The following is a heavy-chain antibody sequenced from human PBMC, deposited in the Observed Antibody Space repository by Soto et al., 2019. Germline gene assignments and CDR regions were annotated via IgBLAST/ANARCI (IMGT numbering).Heavy chain of an antibody. Sequence: GGSLRLSCAASGFTFSSYAMIWVRQAPGKGLEWVSAISGSGGSTYYADSVKGRFTISRDNSKNTLYLQMNSLRAEDTAVYYCAKKALRGVIIYPPFDYWGQGTLVTVSS. CDR2: ISGSGGST. D-gene: IGHD3-10*01. CDR3: AKKALRGVIIYPPFDY. CDR1: GFTFSSYA. J-gene: IGHJ4*02. V-gene: IGHV3-23*01.